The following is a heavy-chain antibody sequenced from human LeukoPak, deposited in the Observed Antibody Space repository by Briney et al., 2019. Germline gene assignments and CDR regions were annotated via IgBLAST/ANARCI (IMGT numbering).Heavy chain of an antibody. CDR2: ISYSGGT. V-gene: IGHV4-59*01. CDR1: GVSISSYY. D-gene: IGHD3-10*01. J-gene: IGHJ4*01. CDR3: VRGERLGGDY. Sequence: NPSETLSPTCSVSGVSISSYYWSWIRQSPGKGLEWIGYISYSGGTNYNPSLKSRVTISLDTSKNQFSLQLSSVTAADTAVYYCVRGERLGGDYWGHGTLVTVSS.